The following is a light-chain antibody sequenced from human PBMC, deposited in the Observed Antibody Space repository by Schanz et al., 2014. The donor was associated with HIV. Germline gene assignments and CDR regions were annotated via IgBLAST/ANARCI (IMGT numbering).Light chain of an antibody. V-gene: IGKV3D-15*01. CDR1: QRLSSSY. J-gene: IGKJ1*01. Sequence: EIVLTQSPGTLSLSPGERGTLSCRASQRLSSSYLAWYQQKRDQPPRLVIYATSTRAAGIPARFSGSGSGTEFTLTISSLQSEDFAVYYCQQYNNWPPWTFGQGTKVEIK. CDR2: ATS. CDR3: QQYNNWPPWT.